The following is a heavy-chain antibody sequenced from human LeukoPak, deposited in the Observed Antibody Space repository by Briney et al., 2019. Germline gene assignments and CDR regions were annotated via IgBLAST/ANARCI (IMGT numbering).Heavy chain of an antibody. CDR1: GGSISSSSYY. D-gene: IGHD3-10*01. J-gene: IGHJ4*02. CDR3: ARRQSLDFLWFGGLVDY. V-gene: IGHV4-39*01. Sequence: NPSETLSLTCTVSGGSISSSSYYWGWIRQPPGKGLEWIGSIYYSGSTYYNPSLKSRVTISVDTSKNQFSLKLSSVTAADTAVYYCARRQSLDFLWFGGLVDYWGQGTLVTVSS. CDR2: IYYSGST.